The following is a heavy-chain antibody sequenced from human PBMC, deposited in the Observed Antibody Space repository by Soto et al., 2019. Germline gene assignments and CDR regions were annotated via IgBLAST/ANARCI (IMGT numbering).Heavy chain of an antibody. Sequence: SETLSLTCNVSGGSIDRSNYYWDWLRQPPGKGLEWIGTTYYNGNAYYNPSLRSRVSMSVDTSKNQFSLKLVSVTAADTAVYYCARHFVAVVIKGWGYWGQGTLVTVS. CDR2: TYYNGNA. V-gene: IGHV4-39*01. D-gene: IGHD3-10*01. CDR1: GGSIDRSNYY. CDR3: ARHFVAVVIKGWGY. J-gene: IGHJ4*02.